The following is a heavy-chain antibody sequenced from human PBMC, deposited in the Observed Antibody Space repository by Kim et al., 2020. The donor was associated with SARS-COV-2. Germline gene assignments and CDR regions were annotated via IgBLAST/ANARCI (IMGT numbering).Heavy chain of an antibody. CDR2: ISSNGGST. Sequence: GGSLRLSCSASGFTFSSYAMHWVRQAPGKGLEYVSAISSNGGSTYYADSVKGRFTISRDNSKNTLYLQMSSLRAEDTAVYYCVKDLKSSGWYANSYYYYGMDVRGQGTTVTVSS. CDR3: VKDLKSSGWYANSYYYYGMDV. CDR1: GFTFSSYA. J-gene: IGHJ6*02. D-gene: IGHD6-19*01. V-gene: IGHV3-64D*09.